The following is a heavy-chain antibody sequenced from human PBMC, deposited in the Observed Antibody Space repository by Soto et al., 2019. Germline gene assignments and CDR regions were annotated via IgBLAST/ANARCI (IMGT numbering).Heavy chain of an antibody. CDR2: IYYSGST. CDR3: ARGRDIARWFDP. V-gene: IGHV4-30-4*01. J-gene: IGHJ5*02. D-gene: IGHD2-15*01. Sequence: TLSLTCTVSGGSISSGDYYWSWIRQPPGKGLEWIGYIYYSGSTYYNPSLKSRVTISVDTSKNQFSLKLSSVTAADTAVYYCARGRDIARWFDPWGQGTLVTVS. CDR1: GGSISSGDYY.